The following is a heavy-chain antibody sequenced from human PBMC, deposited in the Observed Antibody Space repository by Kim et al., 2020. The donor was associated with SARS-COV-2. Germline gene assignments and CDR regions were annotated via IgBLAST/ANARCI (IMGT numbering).Heavy chain of an antibody. D-gene: IGHD2-2*01. CDR1: GGTFSSYA. Sequence: SVKVSCKASGGTFSSYAISWVRQAPGQGLEWMGGIIPIFGTANYAQKFQGRVTITADESTRTAYMELSSLRSEDTAVYYCARSPPEVVVPAAFDYWGQGTLVTVSS. J-gene: IGHJ4*02. V-gene: IGHV1-69*13. CDR2: IIPIFGTA. CDR3: ARSPPEVVVPAAFDY.